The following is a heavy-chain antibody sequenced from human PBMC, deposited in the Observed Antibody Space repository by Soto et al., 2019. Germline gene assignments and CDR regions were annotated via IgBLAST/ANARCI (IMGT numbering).Heavy chain of an antibody. Sequence: SETLSLTCTVSGGSISSSSYYWGWIRQPPGKGLEWIGSIYYSGSTYYNPSLKSRVTISVDTSKNQFSLKLSSVTAADTAVYYCARQDDYGDYEIDYWGQGTLVTVSS. CDR3: ARQDDYGDYEIDY. CDR1: GGSISSSSYY. J-gene: IGHJ4*02. V-gene: IGHV4-39*01. CDR2: IYYSGST. D-gene: IGHD4-17*01.